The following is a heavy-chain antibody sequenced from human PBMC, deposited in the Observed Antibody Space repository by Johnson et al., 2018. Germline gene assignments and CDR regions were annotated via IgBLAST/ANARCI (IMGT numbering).Heavy chain of an antibody. Sequence: QVQLQESGPGLVKPSETLSLACTVSGGSNISYYWNWIRQPPGKGLEWIGYIYYNGVTNYNPSLKSRITMSVDTSKNQFSLKLSSVTAADTAFYYCARLRRDGYPLDYWGQGILVTVSS. CDR3: ARLRRDGYPLDY. V-gene: IGHV4-59*01. CDR2: IYYNGVT. D-gene: IGHD5-24*01. CDR1: GGSNISYY. J-gene: IGHJ4*02.